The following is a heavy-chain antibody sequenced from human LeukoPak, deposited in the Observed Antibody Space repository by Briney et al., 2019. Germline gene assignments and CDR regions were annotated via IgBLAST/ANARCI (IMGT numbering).Heavy chain of an antibody. J-gene: IGHJ5*02. V-gene: IGHV3-21*01. Sequence: GGSLRLSCAASGFTVSSNYMSWVRQAPGKGLEWVSSISSSSSYIYYADSVKGRFTISRDNAKNSLYLQMNSLRAEDTAVYYCARDLGYSSSWTRWFDPWGQGTLVTVSS. CDR1: GFTVSSNY. CDR3: ARDLGYSSSWTRWFDP. CDR2: ISSSSSYI. D-gene: IGHD6-13*01.